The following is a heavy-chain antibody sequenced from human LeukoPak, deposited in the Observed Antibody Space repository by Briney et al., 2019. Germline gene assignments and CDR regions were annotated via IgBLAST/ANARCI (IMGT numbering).Heavy chain of an antibody. CDR3: ARDHYVDAFDI. V-gene: IGHV3-66*01. CDR1: GFTVSSNY. D-gene: IGHD3-16*01. Sequence: GGSLRLSWAASGFTVSSNYMSWVRQAPGKGLEWVSVIYSGGGTYYADAVKGRFTISRDNSKNTLYLQMNSLRAGDTAVYYCARDHYVDAFDIWGQGTMVTVSS. J-gene: IGHJ3*02. CDR2: IYSGGGT.